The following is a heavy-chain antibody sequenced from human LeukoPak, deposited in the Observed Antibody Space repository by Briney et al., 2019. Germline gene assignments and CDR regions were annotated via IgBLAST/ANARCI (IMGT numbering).Heavy chain of an antibody. CDR2: FYPEDGET. Sequence: ASVKVSCKASGYTFTGYYMHWVRQAPGKGLEWMGGFYPEDGETIYAQKFQGRVTMTEDTSTDTAYMELSSLRSEDTAVYYCATDWGQSYDSSGYYYGWGQGTLVTVSS. CDR3: ATDWGQSYDSSGYYYG. D-gene: IGHD3-22*01. J-gene: IGHJ4*02. CDR1: GYTFTGYY. V-gene: IGHV1-24*01.